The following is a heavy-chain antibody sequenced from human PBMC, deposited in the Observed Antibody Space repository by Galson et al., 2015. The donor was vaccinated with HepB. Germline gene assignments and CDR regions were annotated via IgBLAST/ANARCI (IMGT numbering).Heavy chain of an antibody. J-gene: IGHJ6*02. D-gene: IGHD5-18*01. CDR2: ISGSGGST. V-gene: IGHV3-23*01. Sequence: SLRLSCAASGFTFSSYAMSWVRQAPGKGLEWVSAISGSGGSTYYADSVKGRFTISRDNSKNTLYLQMNSLRAEDTAVYYCAKAYMVTGYYYYGMDVWGQGTTVTVSS. CDR3: AKAYMVTGYYYYGMDV. CDR1: GFTFSSYA.